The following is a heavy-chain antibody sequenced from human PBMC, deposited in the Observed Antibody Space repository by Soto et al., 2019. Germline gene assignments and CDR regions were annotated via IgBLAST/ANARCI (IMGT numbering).Heavy chain of an antibody. CDR3: ARYGAPNWNYVLSFDY. V-gene: IGHV3-48*01. CDR2: ISSRSTTK. D-gene: IGHD1-7*01. J-gene: IGHJ4*02. CDR1: GFTFSDYD. Sequence: QPGGSLRLSCAASGFTFSDYDMNWVRQAPGKGLEWVSYISSRSTTKYYADSVKGRFTISRDNAKNLLYLQMNSLRAEDTAVYFCARYGAPNWNYVLSFDYWGQGTLVTVSS.